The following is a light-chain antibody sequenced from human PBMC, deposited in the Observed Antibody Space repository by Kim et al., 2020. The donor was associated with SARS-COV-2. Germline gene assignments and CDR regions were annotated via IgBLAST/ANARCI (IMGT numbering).Light chain of an antibody. CDR2: AAS. CDR3: QQLEYYPIT. V-gene: IGKV1-9*01. J-gene: IGKJ5*01. CDR1: QGIGSY. Sequence: ASVGDRVTITCRASQGIGSYLAWYQQKPGKAPKLLNYAASTLQSGVPSRFSGSGSATDFTLTITSLQPEDFATYYCQQLEYYPITFGQGTRLEIK.